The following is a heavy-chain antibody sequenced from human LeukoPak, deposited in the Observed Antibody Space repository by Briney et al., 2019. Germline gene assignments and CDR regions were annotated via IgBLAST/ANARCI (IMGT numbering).Heavy chain of an antibody. CDR1: GXTFXSYG. V-gene: IGHV3-30*18. CDR2: ISYDGSNK. D-gene: IGHD1-26*01. CDR3: AKGGRIVGAPKDY. J-gene: IGHJ4*02. Sequence: LRLSXXXSGXTFXSYGMHWVRQAPXKGLEWVAVISYDGSNKYYADSVKGRFTISRDNSKNTLYLQMNSLRAEDTAVYYCAKGGRIVGAPKDYWGQGTLVTVSS.